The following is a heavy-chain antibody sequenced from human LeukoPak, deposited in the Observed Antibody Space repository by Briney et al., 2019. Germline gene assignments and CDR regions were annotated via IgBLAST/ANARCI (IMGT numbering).Heavy chain of an antibody. CDR2: SSGSGGST. Sequence: GWALRLSFAASGFTFSSYAMSWVRQAPGKGLEWVSASSGSGGSTYYADSVKGRFTIYRDNSKNTLYLQMNSLRAEDTAVYYCAKGRRTGFVDCWGQGALVTVSS. J-gene: IGHJ4*02. D-gene: IGHD1-1*01. CDR3: AKGRRTGFVDC. CDR1: GFTFSSYA. V-gene: IGHV3-23*01.